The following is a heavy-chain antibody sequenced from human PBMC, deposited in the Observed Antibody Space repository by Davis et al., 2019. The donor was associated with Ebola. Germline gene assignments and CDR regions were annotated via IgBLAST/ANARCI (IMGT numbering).Heavy chain of an antibody. V-gene: IGHV1-18*01. D-gene: IGHD1-14*01. CDR1: GYTFTSYG. Sequence: ASVKVSCKASGYTFTSYGISWVRQAPGQGLEWMGWISAYNGNTNYAQKLQGRVTMTTDTSTSTAYMELRSLRSDDTAVYYCARDRPRSLDYYYYGMDVWGQGTTVTVSS. J-gene: IGHJ6*02. CDR2: ISAYNGNT. CDR3: ARDRPRSLDYYYYGMDV.